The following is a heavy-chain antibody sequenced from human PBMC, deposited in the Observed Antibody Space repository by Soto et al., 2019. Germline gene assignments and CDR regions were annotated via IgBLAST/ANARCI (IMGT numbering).Heavy chain of an antibody. J-gene: IGHJ4*01. CDR3: ATGSGGNFEY. Sequence: SGGSLRLSCAASGSTFSSFGMHWVRQDPGKGLEWVAFISYDGNRKYYADSVKDRLTISRDNSESTLYLQMNKLRAEDTSVYYCATGSGGNFEYWGHGTLVTVSS. V-gene: IGHV3-30*03. CDR2: ISYDGNRK. D-gene: IGHD3-10*01. CDR1: GSTFSSFG.